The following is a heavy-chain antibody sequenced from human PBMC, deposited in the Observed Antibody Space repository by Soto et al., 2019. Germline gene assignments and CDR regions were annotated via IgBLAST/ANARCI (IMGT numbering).Heavy chain of an antibody. Sequence: QVQLVQSGAEEKKPGASVKVSCKASGYTFTGYAMHWVRQAPGQRLEWMGWINAGNGNTKYSQKFQGRVTITRDTSASTAYMELSSLRSEDTAVYYCARAVAVAADFDYWGQGTLVNVSS. J-gene: IGHJ4*02. CDR1: GYTFTGYA. CDR2: INAGNGNT. V-gene: IGHV1-3*05. CDR3: ARAVAVAADFDY. D-gene: IGHD6-19*01.